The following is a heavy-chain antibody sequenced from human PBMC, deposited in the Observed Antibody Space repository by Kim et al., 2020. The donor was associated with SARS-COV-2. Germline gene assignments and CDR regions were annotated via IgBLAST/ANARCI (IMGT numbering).Heavy chain of an antibody. Sequence: SVKGRFTIPRDNSKNTLYLQLNSLRAEDTAVYYCAKEVLFRVVTQNWFDPWGQGTLVTVSS. V-gene: IGHV3-23*01. J-gene: IGHJ5*02. D-gene: IGHD2-21*02. CDR3: AKEVLFRVVTQNWFDP.